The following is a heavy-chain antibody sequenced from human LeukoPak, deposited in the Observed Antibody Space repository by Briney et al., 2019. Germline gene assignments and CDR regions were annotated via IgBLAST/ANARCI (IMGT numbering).Heavy chain of an antibody. V-gene: IGHV4-39*01. Sequence: SETLSLTCTVSGGSISSSSYYWGWIRQPPGKGLEWIGSIYYSGSTYYNPSLKSRVTISVDTSKNQFSLKLSSVTAADTAVYYCARHAYCGGDCCSGAFDIWGQGTMVTVSS. CDR2: IYYSGST. CDR3: ARHAYCGGDCCSGAFDI. CDR1: GGSISSSSYY. D-gene: IGHD2-21*01. J-gene: IGHJ3*02.